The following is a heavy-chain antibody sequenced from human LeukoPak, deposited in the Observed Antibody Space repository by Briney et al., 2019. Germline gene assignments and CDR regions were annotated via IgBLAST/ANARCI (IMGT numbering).Heavy chain of an antibody. D-gene: IGHD3-9*01. Sequence: YHSGTTDYNPSLKSRVTISVEKSKTQFSLKLSSVTAADTAVYYCARGLPENYDILTGYHDYWGQGTLVTVSS. CDR3: ARGLPENYDILTGYHDY. CDR2: YHSGTT. V-gene: IGHV4-4*02. J-gene: IGHJ4*02.